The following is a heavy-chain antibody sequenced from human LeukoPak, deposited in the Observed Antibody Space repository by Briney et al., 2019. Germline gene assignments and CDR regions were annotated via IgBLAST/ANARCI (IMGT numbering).Heavy chain of an antibody. D-gene: IGHD3-22*01. CDR1: GYTLTELS. CDR2: FDPEDGET. J-gene: IGHJ4*02. V-gene: IGHV1-24*01. Sequence: ASVKVSCKVSGYTLTELSMHWVRQAPGKGLEWMGGFDPEDGETIYAQKFQGRVTMTEDTSTDTAYMELSSLRSEDTAVYYCAAFLGLYDSSGYYPWYWGQGTLVTVSS. CDR3: AAFLGLYDSSGYYPWY.